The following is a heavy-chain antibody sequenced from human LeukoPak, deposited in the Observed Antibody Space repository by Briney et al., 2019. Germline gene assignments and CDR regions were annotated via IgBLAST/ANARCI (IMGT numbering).Heavy chain of an antibody. V-gene: IGHV3-7*03. CDR2: INQDGSEK. J-gene: IGHJ4*02. Sequence: GGSLRLSCAASGFTSSSYWMNWLRQAPGKGLEWVANINQDGSEKYYVDSVKGRFTISRDNAKNSLYLQMNSLRAEDTAGYYCAKTYNFDYWGQGTLVTVSS. D-gene: IGHD2-2*02. CDR1: GFTSSSYW. CDR3: AKTYNFDY.